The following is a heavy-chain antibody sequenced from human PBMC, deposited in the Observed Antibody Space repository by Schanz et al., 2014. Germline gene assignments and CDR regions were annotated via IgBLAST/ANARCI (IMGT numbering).Heavy chain of an antibody. CDR3: AGGIRYCSSTSCSGLDAYDV. D-gene: IGHD2-2*01. Sequence: QVQLVQSGAEVKKPGASVKVSCKASGYTFTSYDINWVRQAPGQGLEWMGWISAFDDKTDYAQNCQGRLIMTTDTSATTVYMELRGLRSDDTAVYYCAGGIRYCSSTSCSGLDAYDVWGQGTLVTVSS. V-gene: IGHV1-18*01. CDR2: ISAFDDKT. CDR1: GYTFTSYD. J-gene: IGHJ3*01.